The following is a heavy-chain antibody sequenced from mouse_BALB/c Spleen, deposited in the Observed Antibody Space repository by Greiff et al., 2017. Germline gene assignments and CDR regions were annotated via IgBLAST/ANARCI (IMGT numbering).Heavy chain of an antibody. D-gene: IGHD3-2*01. CDR2: IWAGGST. J-gene: IGHJ4*01. Sequence: VKLMESGPGLVAPSQSLSITCTVSGFSLTSYGVHWVRQPPGKGLEWLGVIWAGGSTNYNSALMSRLSISKDNSKSQVFLKMNSLQTDDTAMYYCAREDSSGYGAMDYWGQGTSVTVSS. CDR3: AREDSSGYGAMDY. V-gene: IGHV2-9*02. CDR1: GFSLTSYG.